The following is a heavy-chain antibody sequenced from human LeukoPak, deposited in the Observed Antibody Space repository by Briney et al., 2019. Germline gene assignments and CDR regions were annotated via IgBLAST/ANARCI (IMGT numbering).Heavy chain of an antibody. CDR3: ANRNSSSWYLDY. CDR1: RFTFSSYA. V-gene: IGHV3-23*01. Sequence: GGSLRLSCAASRFTFSSYAMSWVRQAPGKGLEWVSAISGSGGSTYYADSVKGRFTISRDNSKNTLYLQMNSLRAEDTAVYYCANRNSSSWYLDYWGQGTLVTVSS. D-gene: IGHD6-13*01. J-gene: IGHJ4*02. CDR2: ISGSGGST.